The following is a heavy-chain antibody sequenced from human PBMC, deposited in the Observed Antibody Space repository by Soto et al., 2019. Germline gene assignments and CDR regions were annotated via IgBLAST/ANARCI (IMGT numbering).Heavy chain of an antibody. J-gene: IGHJ3*02. Sequence: PGGSLRLSCAASAFPFTIYAMSLVRQSPGKGLEWVSSISVSGGNTYYADSVKGRFTISRDNSRNTLYLQMNSLRPEDTAVYYCAKGGPDSEYGVYAFGIWRQGTMVTVSS. D-gene: IGHD2-8*01. CDR3: AKGGPDSEYGVYAFGI. CDR2: ISVSGGNT. CDR1: AFPFTIYA. V-gene: IGHV3-23*01.